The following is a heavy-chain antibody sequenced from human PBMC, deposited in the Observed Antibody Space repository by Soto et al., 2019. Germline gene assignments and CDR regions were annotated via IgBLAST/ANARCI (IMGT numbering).Heavy chain of an antibody. CDR3: ARRGDEWLSNWFDP. V-gene: IGHV4-4*02. CDR2: IYHSGST. J-gene: IGHJ5*02. CDR1: GGSISSSNW. D-gene: IGHD3-3*01. Sequence: QVQLQESGPGLVKPSGTLSLTCAVSGGSISSSNWWSWVRQPPGKGLEWIGEIYHSGSTNYNPSPQSRVPISVDKSKNQFSLKLSSVTAADTAVDYCARRGDEWLSNWFDPWGQGTLVTVSS.